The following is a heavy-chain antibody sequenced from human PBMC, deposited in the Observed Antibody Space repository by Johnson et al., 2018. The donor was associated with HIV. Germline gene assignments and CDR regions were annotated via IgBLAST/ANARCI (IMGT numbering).Heavy chain of an antibody. D-gene: IGHD5-18*01. CDR3: ARDRGRGGYSYGRGDAFDI. CDR2: ISSSGSTI. Sequence: VQLVESGGGLVQPGRSLRLSCAASGFTFNRYGMHWVRQAPGKGLEWVSYISSSGSTIYYADSVKGRFTISRDTAKHSLYLQMNSLRAEDTAVYYCARDRGRGGYSYGRGDAFDIWGQGTMVTVSS. V-gene: IGHV3-48*04. CDR1: GFTFNRYG. J-gene: IGHJ3*02.